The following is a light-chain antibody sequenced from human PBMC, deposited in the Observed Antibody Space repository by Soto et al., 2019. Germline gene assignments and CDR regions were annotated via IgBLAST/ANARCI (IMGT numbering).Light chain of an antibody. Sequence: QSALTQPASVSGSPGQSITISCTGTSSDVGDYNYVSWYQQHPGKAPKLMLYDVSNRPSGISNRFSGSKSGNMASLTISGLQAEDEADYYCSSYTSSSTLFGTGTKVTVL. J-gene: IGLJ1*01. CDR1: SSDVGDYNY. V-gene: IGLV2-14*01. CDR2: DVS. CDR3: SSYTSSSTL.